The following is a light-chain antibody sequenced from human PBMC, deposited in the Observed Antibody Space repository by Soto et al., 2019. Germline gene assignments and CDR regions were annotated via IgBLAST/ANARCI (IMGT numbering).Light chain of an antibody. V-gene: IGKV1-5*03. Sequence: DTPMTQSPSTLSASVGDRVTITCRASQSINSWLAWYQQKPGKAPNLLIHRASTLQSGVPSRFSGSGSGTEFTLTISSLQPDDFATYYCQNYNTFPYTFGQGTKLEIK. CDR2: RAS. CDR1: QSINSW. J-gene: IGKJ2*01. CDR3: QNYNTFPYT.